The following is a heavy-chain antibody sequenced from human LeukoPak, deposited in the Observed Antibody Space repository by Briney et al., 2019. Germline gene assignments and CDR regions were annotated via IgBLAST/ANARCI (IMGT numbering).Heavy chain of an antibody. D-gene: IGHD6-13*01. V-gene: IGHV6-1*01. Sequence: SQTLSLTCAISGDSVSSNSAAWNWIRQSPSRGLERLGRTYYRSKWYNDYAVSVKSRITINPDTSKNQFSLQLNSVTPEDTAVYYCARAGPIAAAGDDAFDIWGQGTMVTVSS. J-gene: IGHJ3*02. CDR1: GDSVSSNSAA. CDR2: TYYRSKWYN. CDR3: ARAGPIAAAGDDAFDI.